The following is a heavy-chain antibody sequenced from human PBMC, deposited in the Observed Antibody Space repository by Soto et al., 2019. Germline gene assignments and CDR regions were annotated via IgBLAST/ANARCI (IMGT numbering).Heavy chain of an antibody. CDR1: GFTFSSYA. CDR2: ISYDGSNK. V-gene: IGHV3-30-3*01. J-gene: IGHJ5*02. CDR3: ARDWEVAVACA. D-gene: IGHD6-19*01. Sequence: QVQLVESGGGVVQTGRSLRLSCAASGFTFSSYAMHWVRQAPGKGLEWVAFISYDGSNKYYADSVKGRFTISRDNSKNSLYLQMNSLRAEDTAVYYCARDWEVAVACAWGQGTLVTVSS.